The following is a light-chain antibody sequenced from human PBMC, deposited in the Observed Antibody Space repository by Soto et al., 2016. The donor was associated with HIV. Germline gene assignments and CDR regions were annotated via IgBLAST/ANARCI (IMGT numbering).Light chain of an antibody. CDR2: LGS. J-gene: IGKJ1*01. CDR1: QSLLHSSGYNY. Sequence: DIVMTQSPLSLPVTPGEPASISCRSSQSLLHSSGYNYLDWYLQKPGQSPQLLTYLGSNRASGVPDRFSGSGSGTDFTLKISRVEAEDVGVYYCMQALQSPRTFGQGTKVEIK. V-gene: IGKV2-28*01. CDR3: MQALQSPRT.